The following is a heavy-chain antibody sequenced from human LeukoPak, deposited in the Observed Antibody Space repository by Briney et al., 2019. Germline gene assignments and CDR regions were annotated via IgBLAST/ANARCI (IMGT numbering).Heavy chain of an antibody. J-gene: IGHJ4*02. CDR3: ATQGWELLSFDY. V-gene: IGHV4-59*01. D-gene: IGHD1-26*01. Sequence: PSETLFLTCTVSGGSISSYYWSWIRQPPGKGLEWIGYIYYSGSTNYNPSLKSRVTISVDTSKNQFSLKLSSVTAADTAVYHCATQGWELLSFDYWGQGTLVTVSS. CDR1: GGSISSYY. CDR2: IYYSGST.